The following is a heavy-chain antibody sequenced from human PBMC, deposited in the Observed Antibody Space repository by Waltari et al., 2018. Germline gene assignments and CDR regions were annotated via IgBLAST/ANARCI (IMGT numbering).Heavy chain of an antibody. V-gene: IGHV4-39*07. CDR1: GGSIRSRSYY. CDR2: IYYSGST. J-gene: IGHJ4*02. Sequence: QLQLQESGPGLVKPSETLSLPCTVSGGSIRSRSYYWGWLRQPPGKGLEWIGSIYYSGSTYYNPSLKSRVTISVDTSKNQFSLKLSSVTAADTAVYYCARDLGAFWSGYYFDYWGQGTLVTVSS. CDR3: ARDLGAFWSGYYFDY. D-gene: IGHD3-3*01.